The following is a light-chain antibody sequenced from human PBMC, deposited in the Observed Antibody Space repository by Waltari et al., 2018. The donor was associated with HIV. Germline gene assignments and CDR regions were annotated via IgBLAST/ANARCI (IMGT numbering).Light chain of an antibody. J-gene: IGLJ2*01. CDR1: KLGDKY. V-gene: IGLV3-1*01. Sequence: SYELTQPPSVSVSPGQTASITCSGDKLGDKYACWYQQKPGQSPLLVIYQHNTRPSGIPERFSGSNSGNTATLTISGTQAVDEADYFCQAWDSSNVVFGGGTKLTVL. CDR2: QHN. CDR3: QAWDSSNVV.